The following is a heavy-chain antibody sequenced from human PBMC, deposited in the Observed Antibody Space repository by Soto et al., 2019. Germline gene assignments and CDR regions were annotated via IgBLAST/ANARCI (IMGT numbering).Heavy chain of an antibody. CDR2: IYYSGST. Sequence: PSETLSLTCTVSGGSISSGDYYWCWIRQPPGKGLEWIGYIYYSGSTYYNPSLKSRVTISVDTSKNQFSLKLSSVTAADTAVYYCARYQPLYGMDVWGQGTTVTVSS. V-gene: IGHV4-30-4*01. CDR1: GGSISSGDYY. D-gene: IGHD2-2*01. CDR3: ARYQPLYGMDV. J-gene: IGHJ6*02.